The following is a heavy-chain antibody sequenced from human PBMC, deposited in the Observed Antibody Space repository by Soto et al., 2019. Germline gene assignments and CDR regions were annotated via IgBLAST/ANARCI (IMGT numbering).Heavy chain of an antibody. V-gene: IGHV3-7*03. CDR3: ARADGYSSSWYVY. D-gene: IGHD6-13*01. CDR2: IKQDGSEK. J-gene: IGHJ4*02. CDR1: GFTFSSYW. Sequence: PGGSLRLSCAASGFTFSSYWMSWVRQAPGKGLEWVANIKQDGSEKYYVDSVKGRFTISRDNAKNSLYLQMNSLRAEDTAVYYCARADGYSSSWYVYWGQGTLVTVSS.